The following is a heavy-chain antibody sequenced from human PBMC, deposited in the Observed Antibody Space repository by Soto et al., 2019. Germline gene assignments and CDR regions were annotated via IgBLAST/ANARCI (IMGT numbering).Heavy chain of an antibody. CDR3: ARGDLDYGEVDY. CDR1: GYTFTSYD. V-gene: IGHV1-8*01. J-gene: IGHJ4*02. D-gene: IGHD4-17*01. Sequence: QVQLVQSGAEVKKPGASVKVSCKASGYTFTSYDINWVRHATGQGLEWMGWMNPNSGNTGYAQKFQGRVTMTRNTPISTADMEVSSLRAEDTAVDSCARGDLDYGEVDYWGQGILVTVSS. CDR2: MNPNSGNT.